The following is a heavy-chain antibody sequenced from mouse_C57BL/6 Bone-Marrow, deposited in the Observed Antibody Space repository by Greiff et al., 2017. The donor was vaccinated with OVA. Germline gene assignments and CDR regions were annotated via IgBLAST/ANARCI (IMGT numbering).Heavy chain of an antibody. Sequence: QVQLQQSGAELVMPGASVKLSCKASGYTFTSYWMHWVKQRPGQGLEWIGEIDPSDSYTNYNQKFKGKSTLTVDKSSSTAYMQLSSLTSEDSAVYYCARFITTANWYVDVWGTGTTVTVSS. D-gene: IGHD1-1*01. CDR3: ARFITTANWYVDV. V-gene: IGHV1-69*01. CDR2: IDPSDSYT. J-gene: IGHJ1*03. CDR1: GYTFTSYW.